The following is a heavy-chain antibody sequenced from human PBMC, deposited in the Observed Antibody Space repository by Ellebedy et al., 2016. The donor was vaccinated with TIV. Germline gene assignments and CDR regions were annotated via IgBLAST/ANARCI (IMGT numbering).Heavy chain of an antibody. Sequence: GGSLRLSCAASGFTLSDYSMNWVRQAPGKGLEWVAYISSSSNTIYYADSVKGRFTISRDNAKNSLYLQMNSLRDEDTAVYYCARKGTVTTGECFDYWGQGTLVTVSS. D-gene: IGHD4-17*01. CDR1: GFTLSDYS. CDR3: ARKGTVTTGECFDY. V-gene: IGHV3-48*02. J-gene: IGHJ4*02. CDR2: ISSSSNTI.